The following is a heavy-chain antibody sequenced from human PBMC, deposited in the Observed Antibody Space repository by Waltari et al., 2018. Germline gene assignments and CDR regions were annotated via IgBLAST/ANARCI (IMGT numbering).Heavy chain of an antibody. J-gene: IGHJ3*02. Sequence: QVQLQESGPGLVKPSETLSLTCTVSGGSISRYYSSWIRPPPGTGLEWIGYIYYSGSTNYNPSLKSRVTISVDTSKNQFSLKLSSVTAADTAVYYCARSTTVTTIGAFDIWGQGTMVTVSS. V-gene: IGHV4-59*01. D-gene: IGHD4-17*01. CDR1: GGSISRYY. CDR2: IYYSGST. CDR3: ARSTTVTTIGAFDI.